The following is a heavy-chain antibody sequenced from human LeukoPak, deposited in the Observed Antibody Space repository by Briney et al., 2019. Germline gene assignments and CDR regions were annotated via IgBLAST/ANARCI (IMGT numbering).Heavy chain of an antibody. CDR3: ARVSTNSRVAGYDPQWYFDL. CDR2: IKQDGSGK. V-gene: IGHV3-7*01. D-gene: IGHD5-12*01. Sequence: GGSLRLSCAASGFTFSSYWMSWVRQAPGKGLEWVANIKQDGSGKYYVDSVKGRFTISRDNAKNSLYLQMNSLRAEDTAVYYCARVSTNSRVAGYDPQWYFDLWGRGTPVTVSP. CDR1: GFTFSSYW. J-gene: IGHJ2*01.